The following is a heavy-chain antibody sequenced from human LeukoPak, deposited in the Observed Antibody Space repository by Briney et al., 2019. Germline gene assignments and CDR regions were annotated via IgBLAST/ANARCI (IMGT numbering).Heavy chain of an antibody. Sequence: PGGSLRLSCAASGFTFSSYWMSWVRQAPGKGLEWVANIKQDGSEKYYVASVTGRFTISRDNAKNSLYLQMNSLGAEDTAVYYCARDWVVPTTYYFDCWGQGTLVTVSS. CDR3: ARDWVVPTTYYFDC. J-gene: IGHJ4*02. D-gene: IGHD2-2*01. CDR1: GFTFSSYW. CDR2: IKQDGSEK. V-gene: IGHV3-7*01.